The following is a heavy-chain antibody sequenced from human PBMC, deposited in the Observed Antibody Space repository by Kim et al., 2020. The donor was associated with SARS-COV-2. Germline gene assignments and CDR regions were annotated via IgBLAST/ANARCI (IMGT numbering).Heavy chain of an antibody. J-gene: IGHJ5*02. CDR2: IYYSGST. CDR3: AREYGDPGNWFDP. D-gene: IGHD4-17*01. V-gene: IGHV4-59*01. CDR1: GASISSYY. Sequence: SETLSLTCAISGASISSYYWSWIRQPPKKGLEWIGYIYYSGSTNYNPSLKSRLTISVDTSKNQFSLKLSSVTAADTAVYYCAREYGDPGNWFDPWGQGTLVPVSS.